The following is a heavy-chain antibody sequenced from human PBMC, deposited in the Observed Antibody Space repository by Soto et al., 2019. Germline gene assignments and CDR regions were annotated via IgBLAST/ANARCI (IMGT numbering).Heavy chain of an antibody. CDR1: GFTFSSYA. Sequence: EVQLLESGGGLVQPGGSLRLSCAASGFTFSSYAMNWVRQAPGKGLEWVSGISGSGGITNYGDSVKGRFTISRDTSKSTLCLQMNSLRAEDTAVYFCARPRSPYCSNGLCYHRGDAFDYWGQGALVAVSS. J-gene: IGHJ4*02. CDR3: ARPRSPYCSNGLCYHRGDAFDY. V-gene: IGHV3-23*01. CDR2: ISGSGGIT. D-gene: IGHD2-8*01.